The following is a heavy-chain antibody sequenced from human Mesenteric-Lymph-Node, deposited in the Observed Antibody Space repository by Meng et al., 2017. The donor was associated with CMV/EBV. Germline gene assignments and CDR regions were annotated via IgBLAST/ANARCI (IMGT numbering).Heavy chain of an antibody. Sequence: SVKVSCKASGGTFSSYTISWVRQAPGQGLEWMGRIIPILGIANYAQKFQGRVTITADKSTSTAYMELSSLRSEDTAVYYCAREDCSSTSCPMGYYYYGMDVWGQGTTATVSS. CDR1: GGTFSSYT. D-gene: IGHD2-2*01. CDR3: AREDCSSTSCPMGYYYYGMDV. V-gene: IGHV1-69*04. CDR2: IIPILGIA. J-gene: IGHJ6*02.